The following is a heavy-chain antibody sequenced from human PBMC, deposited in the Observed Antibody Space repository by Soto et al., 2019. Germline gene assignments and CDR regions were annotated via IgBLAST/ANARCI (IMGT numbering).Heavy chain of an antibody. V-gene: IGHV4-30-2*01. CDR1: GGSISSGGYS. Sequence: PSETLSLTCAVSGGSISSGGYSWSWIRQPPGKGLEWIGYIYHSGSTYYNPSLKSRVTISVDRSKNQFSLKLSSVTAADTAVYYCARGGDYDFWSGYYTGWFDPWGQGTLVTSPQ. D-gene: IGHD3-3*01. J-gene: IGHJ5*02. CDR3: ARGGDYDFWSGYYTGWFDP. CDR2: IYHSGST.